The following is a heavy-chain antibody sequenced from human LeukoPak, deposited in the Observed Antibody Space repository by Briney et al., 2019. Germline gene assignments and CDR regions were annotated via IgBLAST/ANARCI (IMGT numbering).Heavy chain of an antibody. J-gene: IGHJ6*03. CDR2: INPNSGGT. Sequence: ASVKVSCKASGYTFTSYGISWVRQAPGQGLEWMGWINPNSGGTNYAQKFQGRVTMTRDTSISTAYMELSRLRSDDTAVYYCARTRVGFYCSSTSCYVTPYYYYMDVWGKGTTVTISS. CDR1: GYTFTSYG. CDR3: ARTRVGFYCSSTSCYVTPYYYYMDV. V-gene: IGHV1-2*02. D-gene: IGHD2-2*01.